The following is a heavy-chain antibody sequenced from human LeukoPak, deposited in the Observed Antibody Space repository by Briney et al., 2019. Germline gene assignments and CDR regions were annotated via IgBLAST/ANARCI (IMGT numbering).Heavy chain of an antibody. J-gene: IGHJ3*02. D-gene: IGHD3-10*01. CDR1: GFTFSSYG. V-gene: IGHV3-30*18. Sequence: PGRSLRLSCAASGFTFSSYGMHWVRQAPGKGLEWVAVISYDGSNKYYADSVKGRFTISRDNSKNTLYLQMNSLRAEDTAVYYCAKGLYYYGSGSYGASDAFDIWGQGTMVTVSS. CDR3: AKGLYYYGSGSYGASDAFDI. CDR2: ISYDGSNK.